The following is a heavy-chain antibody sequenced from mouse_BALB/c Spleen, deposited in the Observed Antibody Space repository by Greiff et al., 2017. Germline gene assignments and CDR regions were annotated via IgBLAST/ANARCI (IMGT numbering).Heavy chain of an antibody. Sequence: VKLQPSGAELVRPGASVTLSCKASGYTFTDYEMHWVKQTPVHGLEWIGAIDPETGGTAYNQKFKGKATLTADKSSSTAYMELRSLTSEDSAVYYCTRRSYYHYYDMDYWGQGTSVTVSS. J-gene: IGHJ4*01. CDR3: TRRSYYHYYDMDY. CDR1: GYTFTDYE. D-gene: IGHD2-12*01. CDR2: IDPETGGT. V-gene: IGHV1-15*01.